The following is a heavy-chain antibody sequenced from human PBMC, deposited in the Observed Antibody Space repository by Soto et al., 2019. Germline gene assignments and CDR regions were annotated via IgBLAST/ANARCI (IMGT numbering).Heavy chain of an antibody. CDR2: ITGSGGDT. J-gene: IGHJ4*02. Sequence: GGSLRLSCAASEFTFSNYAMSWVRQAPGKGLEWVSAITGSGGDTYHADSVKGRFTISRDNSKNTLFLQMNRLRADDTAVYYCARYPSNYYYSSFVPAPFDFWGQGTLVTVSS. D-gene: IGHD3-22*01. V-gene: IGHV3-23*01. CDR3: ARYPSNYYYSSFVPAPFDF. CDR1: EFTFSNYA.